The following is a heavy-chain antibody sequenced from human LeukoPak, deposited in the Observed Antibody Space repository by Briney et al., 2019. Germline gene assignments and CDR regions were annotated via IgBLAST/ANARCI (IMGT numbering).Heavy chain of an antibody. J-gene: IGHJ1*01. CDR3: AKDHLVVVPAAIGGYFQH. CDR1: GFTFSSYS. CDR2: ISSSSSYI. D-gene: IGHD2-2*02. V-gene: IGHV3-21*04. Sequence: GGSLRLSCAASGFTFSSYSMNWVRQAPGKGLEWVSSISSSSSYIYYADSVKGRFTISRDNSKNTLYLQMNSLRAEDTAVYYCAKDHLVVVPAAIGGYFQHWGQGTLVTVSS.